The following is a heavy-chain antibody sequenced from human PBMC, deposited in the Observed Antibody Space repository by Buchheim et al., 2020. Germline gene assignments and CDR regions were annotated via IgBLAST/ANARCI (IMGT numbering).Heavy chain of an antibody. Sequence: QVQLQQWGAGLLKPSETLSLTCAVYGGSFSGYDWSWIRQPPGKGLEWIGEINHSGSTNYNPSLKSRVTISVDTSKNQFSLKLSSVTAADTAVYYCARASLLRGYSGFPRWFDPWGQGTL. D-gene: IGHD5-12*01. CDR3: ARASLLRGYSGFPRWFDP. V-gene: IGHV4-34*01. CDR1: GGSFSGYD. CDR2: INHSGST. J-gene: IGHJ5*02.